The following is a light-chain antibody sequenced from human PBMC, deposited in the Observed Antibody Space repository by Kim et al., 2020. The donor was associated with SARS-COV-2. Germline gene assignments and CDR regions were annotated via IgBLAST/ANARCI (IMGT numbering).Light chain of an antibody. CDR1: QDISNY. V-gene: IGKV1-27*01. J-gene: IGKJ2*01. Sequence: SASVGDRVTITCRASQDISNYLAWYQQKPGKVPKLLIYAASALQSGFPSRFSGSGFGTDFTLTINSLQPEDVATYYCQKYDSAPYTFCQGTKLEI. CDR2: AAS. CDR3: QKYDSAPYT.